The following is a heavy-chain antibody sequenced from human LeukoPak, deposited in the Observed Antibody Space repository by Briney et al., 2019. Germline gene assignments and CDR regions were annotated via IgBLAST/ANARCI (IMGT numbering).Heavy chain of an antibody. CDR1: GFTFSSYS. CDR3: ARDRLSSWSSPVDY. CDR2: ISSSSSYI. D-gene: IGHD6-13*01. Sequence: GGSLRLSCAASGFTFSSYSMNWVRQAPGKGLEWVSSISSSSSYIYYADSVKGRFTISRDNAKNSLYLQMNSLRAEDTAVYYCARDRLSSWSSPVDYWGQGTLVTVSS. J-gene: IGHJ4*02. V-gene: IGHV3-21*01.